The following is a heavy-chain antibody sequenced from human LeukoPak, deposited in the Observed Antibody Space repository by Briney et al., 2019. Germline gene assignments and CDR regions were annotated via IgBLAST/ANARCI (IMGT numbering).Heavy chain of an antibody. D-gene: IGHD3-3*01. V-gene: IGHV4-34*01. CDR2: INHSGST. CDR1: GGSFSGYY. CDR3: ARRNDRYYDFWSGYSIPSYNWFDP. J-gene: IGHJ5*02. Sequence: SETLSLTCAVYGGSFSGYYWSWIRQPPGKGLEWIGEINHSGSTNYNPSLKSRVTISVDTSKNQFSLKLSSVTAADTAVYYCARRNDRYYDFWSGYSIPSYNWFDPWGQGTLVTVSS.